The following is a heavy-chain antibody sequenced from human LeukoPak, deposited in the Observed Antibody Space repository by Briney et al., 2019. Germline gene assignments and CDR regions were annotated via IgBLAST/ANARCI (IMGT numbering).Heavy chain of an antibody. CDR3: AKGPIYYYDSSGYWDY. J-gene: IGHJ4*02. CDR1: GFPFSSYG. D-gene: IGHD3-22*01. Sequence: GGSLRLSCAASGFPFSSYGMHWVRQAPGKGLEWVAFIRYDGSNKYYADSVKGRFTISRDNSKNTLYLQMNSLRAEDTAVYYCAKGPIYYYDSSGYWDYWGQGTLVTVSS. V-gene: IGHV3-30*02. CDR2: IRYDGSNK.